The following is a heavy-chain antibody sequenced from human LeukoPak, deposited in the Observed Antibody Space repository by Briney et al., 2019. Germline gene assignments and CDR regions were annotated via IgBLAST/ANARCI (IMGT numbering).Heavy chain of an antibody. Sequence: GGSLRLSCAASGFTFSSYEMNWVRQAPGKGLEWVSYISSSGSTIYYADSVKGRFTISRDNAKNSLYLQMNGLRAEDTAVYYCARERLDYSSGYYFLYYYYYGMDVWGPGTTVTVSS. D-gene: IGHD3-22*01. CDR3: ARERLDYSSGYYFLYYYYYGMDV. CDR2: ISSSGSTI. CDR1: GFTFSSYE. J-gene: IGHJ6*02. V-gene: IGHV3-48*03.